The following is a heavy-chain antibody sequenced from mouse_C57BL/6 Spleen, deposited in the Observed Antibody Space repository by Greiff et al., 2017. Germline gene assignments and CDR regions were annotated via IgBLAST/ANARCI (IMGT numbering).Heavy chain of an antibody. J-gene: IGHJ1*03. CDR3: AREYYGSSPYWYFDV. V-gene: IGHV1-52*01. CDR2: IDPSDSET. Sequence: VQLQQPGAELVRPGSSVKLSCKASGYTFTSYWMHWVKQRPIQGLEWIGNIDPSDSETHYNQKFKDKATLTVDKSSSTAYMQRSSLTSEDSAVYYCAREYYGSSPYWYFDVWGTGTTVTVSS. D-gene: IGHD1-1*01. CDR1: GYTFTSYW.